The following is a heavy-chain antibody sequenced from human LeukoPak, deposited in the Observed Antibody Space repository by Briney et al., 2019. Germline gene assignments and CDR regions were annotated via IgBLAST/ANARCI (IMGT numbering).Heavy chain of an antibody. V-gene: IGHV3-33*03. Sequence: GGSLRLSCAASGFNFRTYGMHWVRQAPGKGLEWLAIIWHDGSNKYYGDSVKGRFTISRDNSKNTLYLEMNSLRAEDTAVYYCAKEYSSSPGAFDYWGQGTLVTVSS. CDR1: GFNFRTYG. CDR2: IWHDGSNK. J-gene: IGHJ4*02. CDR3: AKEYSSSPGAFDY. D-gene: IGHD6-6*01.